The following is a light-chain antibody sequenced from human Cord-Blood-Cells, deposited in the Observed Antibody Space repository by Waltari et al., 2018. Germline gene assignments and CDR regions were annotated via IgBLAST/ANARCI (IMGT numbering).Light chain of an antibody. CDR3: CSYAGSSTNYV. J-gene: IGLJ1*01. CDR1: SSDVGSYNL. CDR2: EVS. V-gene: IGLV2-23*02. Sequence: QSALTQPASVSGSPGQSITIPCTGPSSDVGSYNLVSWYQQHPGKAPKLMIYEVSKRPSGVSNRFSGSKSGNTASLTISGLQAEDEADYYCCSYAGSSTNYVFGTGTKVTVL.